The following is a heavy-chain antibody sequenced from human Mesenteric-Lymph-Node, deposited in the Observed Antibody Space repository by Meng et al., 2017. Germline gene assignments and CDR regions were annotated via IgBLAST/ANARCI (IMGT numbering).Heavy chain of an antibody. D-gene: IGHD4-17*01. V-gene: IGHV4-30-4*08. Sequence: QVQRPESGPGPVKPSQTLSLTCTVSGGSISSGGYYWSWIRQHPGKGLEWIGYIYYSGSTYYNPSLRSRITISVDTSKNQFSLRLRSVTAADTAVYYCARGPTTYFDYWGQGTLVTVSS. J-gene: IGHJ4*02. CDR2: IYYSGST. CDR3: ARGPTTYFDY. CDR1: GGSISSGGYY.